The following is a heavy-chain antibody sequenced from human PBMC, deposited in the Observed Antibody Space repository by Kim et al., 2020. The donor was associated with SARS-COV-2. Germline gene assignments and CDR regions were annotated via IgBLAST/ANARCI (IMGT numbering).Heavy chain of an antibody. J-gene: IGHJ6*02. Sequence: VKGRFTISRDNAKNTLYLQMNSLRAEDTAVYYCAKDATWELLYYYYGMDVWGQGTTVTVSS. CDR3: AKDATWELLYYYYGMDV. V-gene: IGHV3-30*02. D-gene: IGHD1-26*01.